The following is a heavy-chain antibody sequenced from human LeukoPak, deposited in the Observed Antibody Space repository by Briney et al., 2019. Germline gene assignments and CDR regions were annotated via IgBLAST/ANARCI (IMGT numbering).Heavy chain of an antibody. V-gene: IGHV1-2*02. CDR3: ARGSYDSSDFEYSHH. CDR2: INPNSGGT. J-gene: IGHJ1*01. Sequence: GASVKVSCKASGYTFTGNYMHWVRQAPGQGLEWMGWINPNSGGTNYAQKFQGRVTMTRDTSISTAYMELNRLRSDDTAVYYCARGSYDSSDFEYSHHWGQGTLVTVSS. CDR1: GYTFTGNY. D-gene: IGHD3-22*01.